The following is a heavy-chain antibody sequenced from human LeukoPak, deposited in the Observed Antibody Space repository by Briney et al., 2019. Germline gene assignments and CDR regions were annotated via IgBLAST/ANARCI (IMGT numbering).Heavy chain of an antibody. Sequence: AASVTVSCKASGYTFTSYYMHWVRQAPGQGLGWMGIINPSGGSTSYAQKFQGRVTMTRDTSTSTVYMELSSLRSEDTAVYYCARAIAVAGNPLGCYFDYWGQGTLVTVSS. CDR2: INPSGGST. CDR1: GYTFTSYY. V-gene: IGHV1-46*01. D-gene: IGHD6-19*01. CDR3: ARAIAVAGNPLGCYFDY. J-gene: IGHJ4*02.